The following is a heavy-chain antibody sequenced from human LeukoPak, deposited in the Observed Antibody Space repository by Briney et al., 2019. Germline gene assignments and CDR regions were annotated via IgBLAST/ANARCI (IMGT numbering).Heavy chain of an antibody. J-gene: IGHJ4*02. CDR2: ISGSGGSP. Sequence: PGGSLRLSCAGSEFTFSSYAMSWVRQAPGKGLEWVSAISGSGGSPYYADSVKGRFTISRDNSKNTLYLQMNSLRAEDTAVYYCAEPYSIHTFSYYIDYWGQGTLVTVSS. V-gene: IGHV3-23*01. CDR1: EFTFSSYA. D-gene: IGHD1-26*01. CDR3: AEPYSIHTFSYYIDY.